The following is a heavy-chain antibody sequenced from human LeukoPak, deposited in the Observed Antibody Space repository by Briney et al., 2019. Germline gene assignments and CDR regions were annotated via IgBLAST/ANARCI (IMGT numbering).Heavy chain of an antibody. Sequence: SETLSLTCTVSGGSISSHYWSWIRQPPGKGLEWIGYIYYSGSTNYNPSLKSRVTISVDTPKNQFSLKLSSVTAADTAVYYCARAQITTSGSNWFDPWGQGTLVTVSS. D-gene: IGHD4-11*01. J-gene: IGHJ5*02. CDR2: IYYSGST. CDR3: ARAQITTSGSNWFDP. V-gene: IGHV4-59*11. CDR1: GGSISSHY.